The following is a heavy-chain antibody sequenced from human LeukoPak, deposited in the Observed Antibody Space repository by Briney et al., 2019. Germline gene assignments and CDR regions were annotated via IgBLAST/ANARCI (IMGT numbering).Heavy chain of an antibody. Sequence: SETLSLTCTVSGGSISSYYWSWIRQPAGKGLEWIGRIYTSGSTNYNPSLKSRVTMSVDTSKNQFSLKLSPVTAADTAVYYCARDQWDGGNSYYYFGMDVWGQGTTVTVSS. J-gene: IGHJ6*02. V-gene: IGHV4-4*07. CDR3: ARDQWDGGNSYYYFGMDV. CDR2: IYTSGST. CDR1: GGSISSYY. D-gene: IGHD4-23*01.